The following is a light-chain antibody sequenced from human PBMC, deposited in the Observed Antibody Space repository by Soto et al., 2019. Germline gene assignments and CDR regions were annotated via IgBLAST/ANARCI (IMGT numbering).Light chain of an antibody. CDR3: QQYNNWPL. CDR2: GAS. V-gene: IGKV3-15*01. J-gene: IGKJ4*01. Sequence: EIVMTHSPATLSVSPGERATLSCRASQSVSSNLAWYQQKPGQAPRLLIYGASTRATGIPARFSGSGSGTEFTLTISSLQSEDFAVYYCQQYNNWPLFGGGTKVDNK. CDR1: QSVSSN.